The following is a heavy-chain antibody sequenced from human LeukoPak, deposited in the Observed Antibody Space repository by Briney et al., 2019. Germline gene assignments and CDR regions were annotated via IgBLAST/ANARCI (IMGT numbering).Heavy chain of an antibody. CDR1: GYTFTSYA. CDR3: ARGHGGSGTRAGVD. Sequence: GASVKVSCKASGYTFTSYAMNWVRQAPGQGLEWMGWINTNTGNPTYAQGFTGRFVFSLDTSVSTAYLQISSLKAEDTAVYYCARGHGGSGTRAGVDWGQGTLVTVSS. D-gene: IGHD4-23*01. V-gene: IGHV7-4-1*02. J-gene: IGHJ4*02. CDR2: INTNTGNP.